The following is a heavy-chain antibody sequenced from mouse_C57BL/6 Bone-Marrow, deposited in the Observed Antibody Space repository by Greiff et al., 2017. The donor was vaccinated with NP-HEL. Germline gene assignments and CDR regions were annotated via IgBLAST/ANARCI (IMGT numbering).Heavy chain of an antibody. CDR3: ACDGSDDGQYYYAMDY. V-gene: IGHV5-4*03. J-gene: IGHJ4*01. CDR1: GFTFSSYA. D-gene: IGHD2-3*01. CDR2: ISDGGSYT. Sequence: EVKLMESGGGLVKPGGSLKLSCAASGFTFSSYAMSWVRQTPEKRLEWVATISDGGSYTYYPDNVKGRFTISRDTAKNNLYLQMSHLKSEDTAMYYCACDGSDDGQYYYAMDYWGQGTSVTVSS.